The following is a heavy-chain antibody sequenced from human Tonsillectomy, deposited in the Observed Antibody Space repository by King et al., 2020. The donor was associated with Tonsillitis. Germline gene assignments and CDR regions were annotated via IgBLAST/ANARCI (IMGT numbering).Heavy chain of an antibody. CDR3: AKARQWLVHFDY. CDR1: GFTFSSYG. V-gene: IGHV3-30*18. J-gene: IGHJ4*02. Sequence: QVQLVESGGGVVQPGRSLRLSCAASGFTFSSYGIHWVRQAPGQGLEGVAVISSDGSKKYYADSWRGRFTISRDNSKNTLYLQMNSLRADDTAVYYCAKARQWLVHFDYWGQGTLVTVSS. CDR2: ISSDGSKK. D-gene: IGHD6-19*01.